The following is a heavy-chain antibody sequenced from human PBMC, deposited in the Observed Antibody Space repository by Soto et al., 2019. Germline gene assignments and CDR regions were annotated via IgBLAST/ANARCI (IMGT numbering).Heavy chain of an antibody. CDR1: GDSVSSNSAA. J-gene: IGHJ3*02. CDR3: ARATPGVYVWGSYRSDAFDI. V-gene: IGHV6-1*01. D-gene: IGHD3-16*02. Sequence: LSQTLSLTCAISGDSVSSNSAAWNWIRQSPSRGLEWLGRTYYRSKWYNDYAVSVKSRITINPDTSKNQFSLQLNSVTPEDTAVYYCARATPGVYVWGSYRSDAFDIWGQGTMVTVS. CDR2: TYYRSKWYN.